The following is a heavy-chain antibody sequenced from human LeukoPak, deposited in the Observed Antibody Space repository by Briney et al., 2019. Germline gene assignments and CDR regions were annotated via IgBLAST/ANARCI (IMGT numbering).Heavy chain of an antibody. J-gene: IGHJ4*02. V-gene: IGHV4-39*01. CDR3: ARQWGRYDILTGYYFGGRIDY. CDR1: GGSISSSSYY. CDR2: MDYSGST. D-gene: IGHD3-9*01. Sequence: SETLPLTCTVSGGSISSSSYYWGWIRQPPGKGLEWIGSMDYSGSTYYNPSLKSRVSISVDTSKNQFSLKLSSVTAADTAVYYCARQWGRYDILTGYYFGGRIDYWGQGILVTVSS.